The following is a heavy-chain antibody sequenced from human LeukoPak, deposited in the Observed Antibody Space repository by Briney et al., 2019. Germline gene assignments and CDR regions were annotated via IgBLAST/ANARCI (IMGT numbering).Heavy chain of an antibody. Sequence: SQTLSLTCAISGDSVSTNSAAWYWIRQSPSRGLGWLGRTYYRSKWYNDYAVSVRSRITINPDTSKNQFSLQLKSVTPEDTAIYYCATDSGYSGYNFAYWGQGTLVTVSS. CDR1: GDSVSTNSAA. D-gene: IGHD5-12*01. CDR2: TYYRSKWYN. CDR3: ATDSGYSGYNFAY. J-gene: IGHJ4*02. V-gene: IGHV6-1*01.